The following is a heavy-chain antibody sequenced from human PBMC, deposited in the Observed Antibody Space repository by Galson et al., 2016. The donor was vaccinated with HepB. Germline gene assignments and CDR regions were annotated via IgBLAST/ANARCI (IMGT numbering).Heavy chain of an antibody. CDR3: ARGSSRSTWQQLAYFDQ. CDR1: GGTFSSYA. CDR2: IIPIFGTA. J-gene: IGHJ4*02. V-gene: IGHV1-69*06. Sequence: QSGAEVKKPGASVKVSRKASGGTFSSYAISWVRQAPGQGLEWMGGIIPIFGTAKYEQKFQGRVTITADKSTSTAYMELSSLRSEDTAVYYCARGSSRSTWQQLAYFDQWGQGTLVTVSS. D-gene: IGHD6-13*01.